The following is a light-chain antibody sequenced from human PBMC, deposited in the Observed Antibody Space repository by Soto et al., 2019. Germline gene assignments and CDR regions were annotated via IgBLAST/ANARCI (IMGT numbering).Light chain of an antibody. J-gene: IGLJ1*01. CDR1: SSDVGGYNY. CDR2: EVS. CDR3: SSYTRSSIDYV. Sequence: QSALTQSASVSGSPGQSITISCTGTSSDVGGYNYVSWYQQHPGKAPKLMIYEVSNRPSGVSNRFSGSKSGNTASLTISGLLAADEADYYCSSYTRSSIDYVFGTGTKVTVL. V-gene: IGLV2-14*01.